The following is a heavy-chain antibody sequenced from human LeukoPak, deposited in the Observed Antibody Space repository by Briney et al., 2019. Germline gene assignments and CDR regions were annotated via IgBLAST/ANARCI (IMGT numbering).Heavy chain of an antibody. CDR2: IYYSGST. CDR3: ARLDMVRGVSFDY. CDR1: GGSISSYY. V-gene: IGHV4-59*08. Sequence: SETLSLTCTVSGGSISSYYWSWIRQPPGKGLEWIGYIYYSGSTNYNPSLKSRVTISVDTSKNQFSLKLSSVTAADTAVYYCARLDMVRGVSFDYWGQGTLVTVSS. D-gene: IGHD3-10*01. J-gene: IGHJ4*02.